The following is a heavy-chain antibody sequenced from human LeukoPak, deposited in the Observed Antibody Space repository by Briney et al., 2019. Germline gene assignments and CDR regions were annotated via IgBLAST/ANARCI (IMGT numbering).Heavy chain of an antibody. J-gene: IGHJ5*02. Sequence: ASVKVSCKASGYTFTGYYMHWVRQAPGQGLEWMGWINPNSGGTNYAQRFQGRVTMTRDTSTSTAYMELSSLRSDDTAVYYCARGIRPAAIGNWFDPWGQGTLVTVSS. V-gene: IGHV1-2*02. CDR1: GYTFTGYY. D-gene: IGHD2-2*02. CDR2: INPNSGGT. CDR3: ARGIRPAAIGNWFDP.